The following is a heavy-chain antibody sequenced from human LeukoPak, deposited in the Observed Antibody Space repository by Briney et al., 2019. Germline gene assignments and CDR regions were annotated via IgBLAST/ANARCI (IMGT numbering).Heavy chain of an antibody. V-gene: IGHV3-30*18. Sequence: PGRSLRLSCAASGFTFSSYGMHWVRQAPGKGLEWVAVISYDGGNKYYADSVKVRFTISRDNSKNTLYLQMNSLRAEDTAVYYCAKSERVLLWFGELLYIDYWGQGTLVTVSS. D-gene: IGHD3-10*01. J-gene: IGHJ4*02. CDR1: GFTFSSYG. CDR3: AKSERVLLWFGELLYIDY. CDR2: ISYDGGNK.